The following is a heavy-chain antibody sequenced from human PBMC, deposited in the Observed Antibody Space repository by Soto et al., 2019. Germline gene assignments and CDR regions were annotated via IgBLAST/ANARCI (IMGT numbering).Heavy chain of an antibody. CDR2: IIPIFGTA. D-gene: IGHD3-22*01. J-gene: IGHJ6*02. Sequence: SVKVSCKASGGTFSSYAISWVRQAPGQGLEWMGGIIPIFGTANYAQKFQGRVTITADESTSTAYMELSSLRSEDTAVYYCASGSYYDSSAGDYYYGMDVWGQGTTVTVSS. CDR1: GGTFSSYA. CDR3: ASGSYYDSSAGDYYYGMDV. V-gene: IGHV1-69*13.